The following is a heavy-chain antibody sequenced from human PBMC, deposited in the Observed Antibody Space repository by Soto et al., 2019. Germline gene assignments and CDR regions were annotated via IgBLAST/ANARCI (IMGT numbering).Heavy chain of an antibody. V-gene: IGHV4-31*03. CDR2: IYYSGNT. CDR1: GGSISSVDHF. CDR3: ARLRLTTGYWYFDV. Sequence: QVQLQESGPGLVKPSQTLSLTCTVSGGSISSVDHFWTWIRQHPGKGLEWIAYIYYSGNTYYNPSLKSGVTMSVDTSENQFSLRLGSVTAADTAVYFCARLRLTTGYWYFDVWGRGTLVTVSS. J-gene: IGHJ2*01. D-gene: IGHD4-4*01.